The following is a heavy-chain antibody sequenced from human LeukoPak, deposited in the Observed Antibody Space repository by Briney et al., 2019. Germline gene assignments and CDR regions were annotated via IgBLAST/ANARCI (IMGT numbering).Heavy chain of an antibody. Sequence: PGGSLRLSCAASGYTFSDYSVNWVRQVPGKGLEWVSSISSSGTYIYYADSVKGRFSISRDNAKNLLYLQMNGLGAEDTAVYYCGRAFPPLRTSSAGDLWGQGTLVTVSS. CDR3: GRAFPPLRTSSAGDL. CDR2: ISSSGTYI. CDR1: GYTFSDYS. J-gene: IGHJ4*02. D-gene: IGHD3-16*01. V-gene: IGHV3-21*06.